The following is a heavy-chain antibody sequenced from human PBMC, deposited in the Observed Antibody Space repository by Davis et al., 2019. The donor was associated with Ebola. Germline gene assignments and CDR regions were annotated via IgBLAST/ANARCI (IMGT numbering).Heavy chain of an antibody. CDR3: ARGGFAGDFDY. J-gene: IGHJ4*02. D-gene: IGHD3-10*01. Sequence: MPSETLSLTCTVSGGSISSYYWSWIRQPPGKGLEWLGYIYYSGSTNYNPSLKSRVTISVDTSKNQFSLKLSSVTAADTAVYYCARGGFAGDFDYWGQGTLVTVSS. CDR2: IYYSGST. V-gene: IGHV4-59*12. CDR1: GGSISSYY.